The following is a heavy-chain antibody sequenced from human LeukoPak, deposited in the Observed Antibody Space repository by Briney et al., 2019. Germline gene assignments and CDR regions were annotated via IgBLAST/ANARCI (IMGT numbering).Heavy chain of an antibody. CDR2: IRYDGSNK. J-gene: IGHJ4*02. D-gene: IGHD2-2*01. Sequence: GGSLRLSCAASGFTFSSYAMTWVRQAPGKGLEWVAFIRYDGSNKYYADSVKGRFTISRDNSKNTLYLQMNSLRAEDTAVYYCAKVGGRAVVVPAAMVLGYFDYWGQGTLVTVSS. V-gene: IGHV3-30*02. CDR1: GFTFSSYA. CDR3: AKVGGRAVVVPAAMVLGYFDY.